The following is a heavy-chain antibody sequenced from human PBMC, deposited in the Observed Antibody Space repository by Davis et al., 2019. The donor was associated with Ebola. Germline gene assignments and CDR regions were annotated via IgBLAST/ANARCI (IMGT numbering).Heavy chain of an antibody. Sequence: MPSDTLSLTSAVYCGSFSGYYWSWIRQPPGKGLGWIGEINHSGSTNYNPSLTSRVTISVDTSKNQFSLKLISVTAADTAVYYCARGRQSYYYYYMDVWGKGTTVTVSS. CDR3: ARGRQSYYYYYMDV. CDR2: INHSGST. CDR1: CGSFSGYY. V-gene: IGHV4-34*01. D-gene: IGHD1-1*01. J-gene: IGHJ6*03.